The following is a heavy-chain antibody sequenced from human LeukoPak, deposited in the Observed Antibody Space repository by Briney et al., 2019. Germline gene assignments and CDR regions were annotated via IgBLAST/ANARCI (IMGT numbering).Heavy chain of an antibody. D-gene: IGHD3-10*01. CDR1: GFTFDDYA. CDR3: AKDSRLLWFGESPNFDY. J-gene: IGHJ4*02. CDR2: ISWNSGSM. Sequence: GGSLRLSCAASGFTFDDYAMHWVRQAPGKGLEWVSGISWNSGSMDYADSVKGRFTISRDNANNSLYLQINSLRAEDTALYYCAKDSRLLWFGESPNFDYWGQGTLVTVSS. V-gene: IGHV3-9*01.